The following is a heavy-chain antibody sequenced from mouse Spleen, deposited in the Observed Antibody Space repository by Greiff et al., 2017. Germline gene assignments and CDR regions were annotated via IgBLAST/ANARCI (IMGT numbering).Heavy chain of an antibody. CDR2: IYPGSGST. D-gene: IGHD1-1*01. J-gene: IGHJ4*01. CDR3: ARWATVVSMDY. CDR1: GYTFTSYW. V-gene: IGHV1-55*01. Sequence: QVQLQQPGAELVKPGASVKMSCKASGYTFTSYWITWVKQRPGQGLEWIGDIYPGSGSTNYNEKFKSKATLTVDKSSSTAYMQLSSLTSEDSAVYYCARWATVVSMDYWGQGTSVTVSS.